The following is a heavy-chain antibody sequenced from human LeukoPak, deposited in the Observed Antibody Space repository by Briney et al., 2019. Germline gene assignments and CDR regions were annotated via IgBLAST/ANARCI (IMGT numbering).Heavy chain of an antibody. CDR2: INTNTGNP. J-gene: IGHJ5*02. D-gene: IGHD6-19*01. Sequence: ASVKVSCKASGYTFTSYAMNWVRQAPGQGLEWMGWINTNTGNPTYAQGFTGRFVFSLDTSVSTAYLQISSLKAEDTAVYYCARDYSSGWPVNWFDPWGQGTLVTVSS. CDR3: ARDYSSGWPVNWFDP. CDR1: GYTFTSYA. V-gene: IGHV7-4-1*02.